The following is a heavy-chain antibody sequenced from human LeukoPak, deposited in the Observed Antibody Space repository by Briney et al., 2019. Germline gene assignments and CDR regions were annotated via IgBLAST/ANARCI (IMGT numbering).Heavy chain of an antibody. V-gene: IGHV3-30*02. CDR3: ARDTAMVTEVLDY. Sequence: GGSLRLSCAASGFTFSSYGIHWVRQAPGKGLEWVTFIRSDGGAKYYAGSVKGRFTISRDNAKNSLYLQMNSLRAEDTAVYYCARDTAMVTEVLDYWGQGTLVTVSS. CDR2: IRSDGGAK. CDR1: GFTFSSYG. J-gene: IGHJ4*02. D-gene: IGHD5-18*01.